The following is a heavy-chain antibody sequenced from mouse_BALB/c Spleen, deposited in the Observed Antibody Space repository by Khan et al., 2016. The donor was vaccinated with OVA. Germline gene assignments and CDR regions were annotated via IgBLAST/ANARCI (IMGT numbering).Heavy chain of an antibody. CDR1: GYIFTNYV. CDR2: INPYNGGT. Sequence: EVQLQQSGPELVKPGASVKMSCKASGYIFTNYVLHWVKQKSGQGLEWIGNINPYNGGTKYNEKFKGKATLASDKSSITAYMELSSLTSEDSAVDYCARGNGQSYYFDYWGQGTTLTLSA. V-gene: IGHV1S136*01. D-gene: IGHD3-1*01. CDR3: ARGNGQSYYFDY. J-gene: IGHJ2*01.